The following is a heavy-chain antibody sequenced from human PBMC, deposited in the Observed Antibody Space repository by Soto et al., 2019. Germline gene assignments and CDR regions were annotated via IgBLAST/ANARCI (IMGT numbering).Heavy chain of an antibody. D-gene: IGHD6-6*01. V-gene: IGHV3-23*01. J-gene: IGHJ6*02. CDR3: AKALIAARRYYYYGMDV. Sequence: GGSLRLSCAASGFTFSSYAMSWVRQAPGKGLEWVSAISGSGGSTYYADSVKGRFTISRDNSKNTLYLQMNSLRAEDTAVYYCAKALIAARRYYYYGMDVWGQGTTVTVSS. CDR2: ISGSGGST. CDR1: GFTFSSYA.